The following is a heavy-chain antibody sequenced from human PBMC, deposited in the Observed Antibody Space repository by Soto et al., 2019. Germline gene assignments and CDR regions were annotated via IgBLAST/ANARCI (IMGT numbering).Heavy chain of an antibody. J-gene: IGHJ3*02. CDR2: IIPIFGTA. V-gene: IGHV1-69*13. CDR1: GCTFSSYA. CDR3: ARSIFGLAPDALDI. D-gene: IGHD3-3*01. Sequence: SVKVSCKASGCTFSSYAISWVRQAPGQGLEWMGGIIPIFGTANYAQKFQGRVTITADESTSTAYMELSRLRSEDTAVYYCARSIFGLAPDALDIWGQGTTVSVSS.